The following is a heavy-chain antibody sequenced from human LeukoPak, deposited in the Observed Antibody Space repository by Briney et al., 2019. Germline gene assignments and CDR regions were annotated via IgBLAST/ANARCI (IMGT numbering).Heavy chain of an antibody. CDR1: GGSISSSSYY. Sequence: ETLSLTCTVSGGSISSSSYYWGWIRQPPGKGLEWVASIRDDGRAEYYVDSVKGRFSISRDDAKNSLSLQMNSLRVEDTATYYCARIQLYHGDFDSWGQGTLVTVSS. J-gene: IGHJ4*02. CDR3: ARIQLYHGDFDS. V-gene: IGHV3-7*01. CDR2: IRDDGRAE. D-gene: IGHD1-1*01.